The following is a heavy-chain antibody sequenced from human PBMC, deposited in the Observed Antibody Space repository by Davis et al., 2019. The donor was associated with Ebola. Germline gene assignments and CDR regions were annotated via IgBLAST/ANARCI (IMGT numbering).Heavy chain of an antibody. V-gene: IGHV4-59*08. J-gene: IGHJ6*02. CDR2: SHYSGTT. D-gene: IGHD3-3*01. CDR3: ARHESEWLGMNYYYYGMDV. CDR1: GGSISYYY. Sequence: PSETLSLTCTVSGGSISYYYWSWIRQPPGKGLEWIGYSHYSGTTNYNPSLKSRVTISVDTSKNQFSLKLSSVTAADTAVYYCARHESEWLGMNYYYYGMDVWGQGTTVTVSS.